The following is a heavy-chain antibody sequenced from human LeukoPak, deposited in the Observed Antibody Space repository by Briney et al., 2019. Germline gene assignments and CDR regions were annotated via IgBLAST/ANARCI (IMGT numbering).Heavy chain of an antibody. Sequence: SETLSLTCAVYGGSFSGYYYSWIRQPPGKGLEWIGEIIHSGSTNYNPSLKSRVTISVDTSKNQFSLKLSSVTAADTAVYYCARHGDYYGSGSRYWGQGTLVTVSS. CDR3: ARHGDYYGSGSRY. D-gene: IGHD3-10*01. V-gene: IGHV4-34*12. J-gene: IGHJ4*02. CDR1: GGSFSGYY. CDR2: IIHSGST.